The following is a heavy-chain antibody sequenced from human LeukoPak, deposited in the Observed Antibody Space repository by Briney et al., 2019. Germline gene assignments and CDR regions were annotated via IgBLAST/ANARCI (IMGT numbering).Heavy chain of an antibody. Sequence: SETLSLTCTVSGGSISSGSYYWSWIRQPAGKGLGWIGRIYTSGSTNYNPSLKSRVTISVDTSKNQFSLRLTSVTPADTAVYYCALGAAFDIWGQGTMVTVSS. J-gene: IGHJ3*02. CDR1: GGSISSGSYY. CDR3: ALGAAFDI. CDR2: IYTSGST. V-gene: IGHV4-61*02.